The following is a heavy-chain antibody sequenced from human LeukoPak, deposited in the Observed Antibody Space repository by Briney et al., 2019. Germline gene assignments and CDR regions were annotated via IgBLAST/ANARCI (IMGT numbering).Heavy chain of an antibody. Sequence: GGSLRLFCSASGFTFGSYAMHWVRQAPGKGLEYVSGISINGGSTDYADSVKGRFTISRDNSKNTVYLQMSSLRAEDTAVYYCVKESRVVRGVIMDAFDMWGQGTMVTVSS. J-gene: IGHJ3*02. V-gene: IGHV3-64D*06. CDR3: VKESRVVRGVIMDAFDM. D-gene: IGHD3-10*01. CDR2: ISINGGST. CDR1: GFTFGSYA.